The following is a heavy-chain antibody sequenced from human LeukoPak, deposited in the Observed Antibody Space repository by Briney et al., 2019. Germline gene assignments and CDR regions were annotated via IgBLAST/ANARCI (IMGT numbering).Heavy chain of an antibody. D-gene: IGHD4-11*01. Sequence: PGGSLRLSCAASGFTFSSYEMTWVRQAPGKGLEWVSYISGGGTTIFYADSVKGRFTISRDNAKNSLYLHMNSLSAEDTAVYFCATETENSNYYAFDSWGQGTLVTVSS. V-gene: IGHV3-48*03. CDR2: ISGGGTTI. CDR1: GFTFSSYE. J-gene: IGHJ3*02. CDR3: ATETENSNYYAFDS.